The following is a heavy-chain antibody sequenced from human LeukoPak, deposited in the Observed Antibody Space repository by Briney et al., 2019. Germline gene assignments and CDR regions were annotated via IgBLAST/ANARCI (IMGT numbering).Heavy chain of an antibody. Sequence: SETLSLTCAASGGSISSSNWWSWVRQPPGKGLEWIGETYDSGSTNYNPSLKSRVTISVDKSKNQFSLKLSSVTAADTAVYYCARGLSGSYYAYWGQGTLVTVSS. CDR3: ARGLSGSYYAY. J-gene: IGHJ4*02. CDR2: TYDSGST. V-gene: IGHV4-4*02. CDR1: GGSISSSNW. D-gene: IGHD1-26*01.